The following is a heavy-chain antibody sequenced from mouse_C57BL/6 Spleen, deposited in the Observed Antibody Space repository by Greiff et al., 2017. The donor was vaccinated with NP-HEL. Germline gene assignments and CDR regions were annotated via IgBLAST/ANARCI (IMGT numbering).Heavy chain of an antibody. CDR3: ARTARIKY. D-gene: IGHD1-2*01. V-gene: IGHV3-2*02. J-gene: IGHJ2*01. CDR2: ISYSGST. Sequence: EVKLVESGPGLVKPSQSLSLTCTVTGYSITSGYGWNWIRQFPGNKLEWMGYISYSGSTNYNPSLKSRIPITRDTSTNQFFLQLNSVTTEDTATYYCARTARIKYWGQGTTLTVSS. CDR1: GYSITSGYG.